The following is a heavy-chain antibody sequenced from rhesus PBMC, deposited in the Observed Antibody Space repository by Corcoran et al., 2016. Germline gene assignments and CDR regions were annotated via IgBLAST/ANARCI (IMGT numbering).Heavy chain of an antibody. CDR3: AREAGGSGWPNFDY. J-gene: IGHJ4*01. CDR1: GYTFTELS. V-gene: IGHV1-156*01. D-gene: IGHD6-31*01. Sequence: EVQLVQSGAEVKKPGASVKVSCKVSGYTFTELSMQWGRQAHGQGLEWMGGVDPVYGEIIHAEKFQGRVTMTEDTSTDTAYMELSSLRSEDTAVYYCAREAGGSGWPNFDYWGQGVLVTVSS. CDR2: VDPVYGEI.